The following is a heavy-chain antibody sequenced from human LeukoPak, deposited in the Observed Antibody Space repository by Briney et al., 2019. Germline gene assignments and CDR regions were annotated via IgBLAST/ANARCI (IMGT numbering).Heavy chain of an antibody. J-gene: IGHJ3*02. CDR2: INPNSGGT. CDR1: GYTFTGYY. D-gene: IGHD3-10*01. CDR3: ARGCYYGSGSYRGILCAFDI. V-gene: IGHV1-2*06. Sequence: ASVQVSCKASGYTFTGYYMHWVRQAPGQGLEWMGRINPNSGGTNYAQKFQGRVTMTRDTSISTAYMELSRLRSDDTAVYYCARGCYYGSGSYRGILCAFDIWGQGTMVTVSS.